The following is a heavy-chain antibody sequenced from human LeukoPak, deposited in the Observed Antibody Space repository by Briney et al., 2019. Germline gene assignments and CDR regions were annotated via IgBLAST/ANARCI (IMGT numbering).Heavy chain of an antibody. D-gene: IGHD5-18*01. CDR3: ARRYSYGSFYY. J-gene: IGHJ4*02. Sequence: GGSLRLSCAASGFTVSSTYMSWVRQAPGKGLEWVSVIYSGGGTYYADSVKGRFTISRDNSKNMLYLQMNSLRAEDTAVYYWARRYSYGSFYYWGQGTLVTVSS. CDR2: IYSGGGT. CDR1: GFTVSSTY. V-gene: IGHV3-53*01.